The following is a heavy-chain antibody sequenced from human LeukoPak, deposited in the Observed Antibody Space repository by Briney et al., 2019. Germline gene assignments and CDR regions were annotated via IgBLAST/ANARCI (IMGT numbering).Heavy chain of an antibody. Sequence: PGGSLRLSCAASGFTFSSYAMSWVRQAPGKGLEWVSAISGSGGSTYYADSVKGRFTISRDNSKNTLYLQMNSLRAEDTDVYYCANLKVGGRTLRYFDWLWTDAFDIWGQGTMVTVSS. V-gene: IGHV3-23*01. CDR2: ISGSGGST. J-gene: IGHJ3*02. CDR1: GFTFSSYA. CDR3: ANLKVGGRTLRYFDWLWTDAFDI. D-gene: IGHD3-9*01.